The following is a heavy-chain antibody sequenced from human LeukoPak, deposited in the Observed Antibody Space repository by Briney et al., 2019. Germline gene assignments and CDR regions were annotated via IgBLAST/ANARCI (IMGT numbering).Heavy chain of an antibody. Sequence: GGSLRLSCTVSGFTVSSNSMSWVRQAPGKGLEWVSFIYSDNTHYSDSVKGRFTISRDNAKNSLYLQVNSLRAEDTAVYYCVTESGWLFDFWGQGTLVTVSS. D-gene: IGHD6-19*01. J-gene: IGHJ4*02. CDR2: IYSDNT. V-gene: IGHV3-53*01. CDR3: VTESGWLFDF. CDR1: GFTVSSNS.